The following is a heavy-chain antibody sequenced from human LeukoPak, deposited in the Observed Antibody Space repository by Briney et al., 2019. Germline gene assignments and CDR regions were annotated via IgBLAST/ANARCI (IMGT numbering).Heavy chain of an antibody. CDR3: AKLSDISWYEGWFDP. D-gene: IGHD6-13*01. CDR1: GFTFSDYN. J-gene: IGHJ5*02. Sequence: GGSLRLSCAASGFTFSDYNMNWVRQAPGKGLEWVSYITNGGSTIHHADSVKGRFTISRDNAKKTLYLQMNSLRAEDTAVYSCAKLSDISWYEGWFDPWGQGTLVTVSS. V-gene: IGHV3-11*01. CDR2: ITNGGSTI.